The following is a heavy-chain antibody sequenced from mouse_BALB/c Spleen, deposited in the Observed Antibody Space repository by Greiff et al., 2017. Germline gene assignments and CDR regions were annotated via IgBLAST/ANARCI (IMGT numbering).Heavy chain of an antibody. Sequence: EVKLEESGPSLVKPSQTLSLTCSVTGDSITSGYWNWIRKFPGNKLEYMGYISYSGSTYYNPSLKSRISITRDTSKNQYYLQLNSVTTEDTATYYCARLNGAARATLAWFAYWGQGTLVTVSA. V-gene: IGHV3-8*02. CDR3: ARLNGAARATLAWFAY. CDR2: ISYSGST. J-gene: IGHJ3*01. D-gene: IGHD3-1*01. CDR1: GDSITSGY.